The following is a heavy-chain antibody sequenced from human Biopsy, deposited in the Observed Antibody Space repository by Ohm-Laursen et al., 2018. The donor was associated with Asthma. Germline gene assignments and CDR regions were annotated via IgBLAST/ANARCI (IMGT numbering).Heavy chain of an antibody. CDR3: ARGDSSGWSHYYFDY. D-gene: IGHD6-19*01. J-gene: IGHJ4*02. Sequence: SLRLSCSASGFTVSRDHMFWVRQAPGKGLEWVSVIYSGGTSHTADSVRGRFTISRDFSKNMLHLQMHSLRVEDTAAYYCARGDSSGWSHYYFDYWGQGTLVTVSS. V-gene: IGHV3-53*01. CDR1: GFTVSRDH. CDR2: IYSGGTS.